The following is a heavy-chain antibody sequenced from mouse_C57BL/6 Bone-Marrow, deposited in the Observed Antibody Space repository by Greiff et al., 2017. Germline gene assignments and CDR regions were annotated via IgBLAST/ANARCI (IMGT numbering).Heavy chain of an antibody. V-gene: IGHV1-15*01. J-gene: IGHJ4*01. CDR1: GYTFTDYE. CDR2: IDPETGGT. D-gene: IGHD1-1*01. Sequence: QVQLQQSGAELVRPGASVTLSCKASGYTFTDYEMHWVKQTPVHGLEWIGAIDPETGGTAYNQKFKGKAILTADKSSSTAYMELRSLTSEDSAVYYFFYDYEAMAYWGQGNAGTVSA. CDR3: FYDYEAMAY.